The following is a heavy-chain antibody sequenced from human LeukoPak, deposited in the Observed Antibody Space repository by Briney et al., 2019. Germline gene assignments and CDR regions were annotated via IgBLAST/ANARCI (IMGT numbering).Heavy chain of an antibody. CDR2: IKQDGSGK. CDR3: ARALYSLS. Sequence: GGSLRLSCAGSGFAFSSYWMSWVRQAPGKGLEWVANIKQDGSGKYYMDSVKGRFTISRDNAKNSLYLQMNSLRAEDTALYYCARALYSLSRGQGTMVTVSS. J-gene: IGHJ3*01. V-gene: IGHV3-7*04. D-gene: IGHD1-26*01. CDR1: GFAFSSYW.